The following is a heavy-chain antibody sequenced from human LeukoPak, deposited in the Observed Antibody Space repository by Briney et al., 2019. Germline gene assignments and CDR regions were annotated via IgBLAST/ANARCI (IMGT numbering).Heavy chain of an antibody. CDR3: ARDDYGDYPPYYFDY. CDR1: GCTFTSYG. D-gene: IGHD4-17*01. J-gene: IGHJ4*02. V-gene: IGHV1-18*04. CDR2: ISAYNGNT. Sequence: APVKVSCKASGCTFTSYGISWVRQAPGQGLEWMGWISAYNGNTNYAQKLQGRVTMTTDTSTSTAYMELRSLRSDDTAVYYCARDDYGDYPPYYFDYWDQGTLVTVSS.